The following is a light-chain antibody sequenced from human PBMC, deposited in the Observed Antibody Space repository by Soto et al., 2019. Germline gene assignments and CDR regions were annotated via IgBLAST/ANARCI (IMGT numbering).Light chain of an antibody. J-gene: IGLJ1*01. CDR3: SAFTGTTYV. V-gene: IGLV2-14*03. CDR2: DVS. CDR1: SSDVGGNKY. Sequence: QSALTQPASVNGSPGRSITLSCPGTSSDVGGNKYVSWYQHYPGKAPKLMICDVSNRPSGVSNRFSGSKSGNTASLTISGLQAEDEADYYCSAFTGTTYVFGTGTKVTVL.